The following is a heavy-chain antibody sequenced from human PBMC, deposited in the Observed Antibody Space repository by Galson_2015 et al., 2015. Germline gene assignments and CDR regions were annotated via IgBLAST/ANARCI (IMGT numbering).Heavy chain of an antibody. J-gene: IGHJ4*02. Sequence: SLRLSCAASGFTFGSYAMSWVRQAPGKGLEWVSAISGSGGSTYYADSVKGRFTISRDNSKNTLYLQMNSLRAEDTAVYYCAKAPWELLAEVDYWGQGTLVTVSS. D-gene: IGHD1-26*01. V-gene: IGHV3-23*01. CDR3: AKAPWELLAEVDY. CDR1: GFTFGSYA. CDR2: ISGSGGST.